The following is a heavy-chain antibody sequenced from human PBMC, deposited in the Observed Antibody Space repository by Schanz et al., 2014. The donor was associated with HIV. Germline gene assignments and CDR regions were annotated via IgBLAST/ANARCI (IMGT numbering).Heavy chain of an antibody. CDR3: GRGTRYERDYVGPRSDGMDV. J-gene: IGHJ6*02. D-gene: IGHD4-17*01. Sequence: QVPLHQWGAGLLKPSETLSLTCAVYGGSFSAYYWSWIRQPPGKGLEWIGEINHSGNTYKKPSLKSRVTISVDTSKNQFSLNLTSVTAADTAVYFCGRGTRYERDYVGPRSDGMDVWGQGTTVIVSS. CDR2: INHSGNT. V-gene: IGHV4-34*01. CDR1: GGSFSAYY.